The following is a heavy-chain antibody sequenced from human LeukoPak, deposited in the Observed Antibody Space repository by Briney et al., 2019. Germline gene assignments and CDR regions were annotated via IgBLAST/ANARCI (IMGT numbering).Heavy chain of an antibody. V-gene: IGHV1-2*02. D-gene: IGHD2-8*01. J-gene: IGHJ6*02. CDR2: INPNSGGT. CDR3: ATRMVYAIPSPDFDGMDV. CDR1: GYTFTGYY. Sequence: GASVKVSCKASGYTFTGYYMHWVRQAPGQGLEWMGWINPNSGGTNYAQKFQGRVTMTRDTSISTAYMELSRLRSDDTAVYYCATRMVYAIPSPDFDGMDVWGQGATVTVSS.